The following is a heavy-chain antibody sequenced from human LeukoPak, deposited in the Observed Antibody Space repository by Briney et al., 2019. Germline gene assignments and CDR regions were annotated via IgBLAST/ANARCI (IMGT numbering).Heavy chain of an antibody. Sequence: SQTLSLTCTVSGSSISSGSYYWSWIRQPAGKGLEWIGRIYTSGSTNYNPSLKSRVTISVDTSKNQFSLKLSSVTAADTAVYYCARARGGDMVRGVPDYFDYWGQGTLVTVSS. J-gene: IGHJ4*02. V-gene: IGHV4-61*02. CDR2: IYTSGST. D-gene: IGHD3-10*01. CDR1: GSSISSGSYY. CDR3: ARARGGDMVRGVPDYFDY.